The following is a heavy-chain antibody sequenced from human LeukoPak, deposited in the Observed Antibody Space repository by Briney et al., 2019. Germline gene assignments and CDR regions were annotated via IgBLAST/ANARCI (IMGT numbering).Heavy chain of an antibody. CDR1: GFTFSSYG. J-gene: IGHJ3*02. V-gene: IGHV3-33*01. CDR2: IWYDGSNK. D-gene: IGHD3-16*02. CDR3: ARGPPGSDRAFDI. Sequence: GGSLRLSCAASGFTFSSYGMHWVRQAPGKGLEGVAVIWYDGSNKYYADSVKGRFTISRDNSKTTLYLQMNSLRAEDTAVYYCARGPPGSDRAFDIWGQGTMVTVSS.